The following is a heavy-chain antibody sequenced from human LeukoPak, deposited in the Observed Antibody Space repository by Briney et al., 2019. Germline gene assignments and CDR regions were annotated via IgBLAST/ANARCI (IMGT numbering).Heavy chain of an antibody. CDR3: ARISSGKYYFDY. J-gene: IGHJ4*02. CDR1: GYTFTSYG. D-gene: IGHD6-19*01. V-gene: IGHV1-18*01. Sequence: ASVKVSCKASGYTFTSYGISWVRQAPGQGLEWMGWISAYNGNTNYAQKLQGRVTMATDTSTSTAYMELRSLRSDDTAVYYCARISSGKYYFDYWGQGTLVTVSS. CDR2: ISAYNGNT.